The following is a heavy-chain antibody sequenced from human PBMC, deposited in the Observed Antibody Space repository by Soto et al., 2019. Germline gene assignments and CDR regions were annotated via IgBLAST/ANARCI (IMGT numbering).Heavy chain of an antibody. CDR3: AREMYYSTYFDS. Sequence: QITLRESGPALVRPTQTLTLTCTFSGFSLSSNGVGVGWIRQPPGKALEWLALVYWYDDHRYSPSLRTRLTITKDTSKHQVVLTLTKLDPVDTATYYCAREMYYSTYFDSWGQGTLVTVSS. D-gene: IGHD3-10*01. V-gene: IGHV2-5*01. J-gene: IGHJ4*02. CDR1: GFSLSSNGVG. CDR2: VYWYDDH.